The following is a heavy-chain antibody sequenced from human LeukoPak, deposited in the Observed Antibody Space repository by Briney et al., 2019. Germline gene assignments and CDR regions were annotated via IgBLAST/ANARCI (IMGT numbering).Heavy chain of an antibody. Sequence: PSETLSLTCTVSDGPICSYFGSWPGQPAGRGREWIGRIYPSGTTNYNPSLKSRVTMSVDTSKNQFSLQLSSVTAADTAVYYCGREVYGSGRQIDYWGQGTLVTVSS. V-gene: IGHV4-4*07. CDR3: GREVYGSGRQIDY. CDR2: IYPSGTT. CDR1: DGPICSYF. D-gene: IGHD3-10*01. J-gene: IGHJ4*02.